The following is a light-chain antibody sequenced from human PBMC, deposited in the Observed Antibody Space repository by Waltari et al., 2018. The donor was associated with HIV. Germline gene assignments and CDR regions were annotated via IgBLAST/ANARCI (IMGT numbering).Light chain of an antibody. CDR3: QSYDSSLGGFYV. CDR1: SSNIGASYD. J-gene: IGLJ1*01. V-gene: IGLV1-40*01. CDR2: DNI. Sequence: QSVLTQPPSVSGAPGQRVTISCTGSSSNIGASYDIHWYQQLPGTAPKLLIFDNIKRASGVPDRFSCSKFATSASLAITGLQAEDEADYYCQSYDSSLGGFYVFGTGTKVTVL.